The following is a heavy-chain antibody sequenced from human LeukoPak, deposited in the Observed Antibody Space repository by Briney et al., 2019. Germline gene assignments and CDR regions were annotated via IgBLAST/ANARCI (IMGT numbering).Heavy chain of an antibody. CDR3: ATDPGSVAGGRGFDY. CDR2: FDPEDGET. V-gene: IGHV1-24*01. Sequence: ASVKVSCKASGYTFTSYDINWVRQAPGKGLEWMGGFDPEDGETIYAQKFQGRVTMTEDTSTDTAYMELSSLRSEDTAVYYCATDPGSVAGGRGFDYWGQGTLVTVSS. CDR1: GYTFTSYD. D-gene: IGHD6-19*01. J-gene: IGHJ4*02.